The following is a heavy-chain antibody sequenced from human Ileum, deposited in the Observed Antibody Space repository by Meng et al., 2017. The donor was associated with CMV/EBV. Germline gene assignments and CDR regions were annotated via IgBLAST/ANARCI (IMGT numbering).Heavy chain of an antibody. CDR1: GSTSSNAW. D-gene: IGHD3-16*02. CDR2: IKSKTDGGTT. J-gene: IGHJ6*01. Sequence: GGFLRLSCAASGSTSSNAWMSWVRQAPGKGLEWVGRIKSKTDGGTTDYAAIVKGRFTITTEDSKNTLYLQMNSLKTEDTAVYYCKGEVSVWEYYCYYGMDVWGQGTTV. CDR3: KGEVSVWEYYCYYGMDV. V-gene: IGHV3-15*01.